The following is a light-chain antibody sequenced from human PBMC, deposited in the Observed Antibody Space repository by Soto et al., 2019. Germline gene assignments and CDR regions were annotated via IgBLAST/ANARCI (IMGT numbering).Light chain of an antibody. CDR1: QSVSSSY. J-gene: IGKJ1*01. CDR2: GAS. V-gene: IGKV3-20*01. CDR3: QQYGRSPWT. Sequence: EIVLTQSPGTLSLSPGERATLSFSASQSVSSSYLAWYQQKPGQAPRLLIYGASSRATGIPDRFSGSGSGTDFTLTISRLEPEDFAVFYCQQYGRSPWTFGQGTKVDIK.